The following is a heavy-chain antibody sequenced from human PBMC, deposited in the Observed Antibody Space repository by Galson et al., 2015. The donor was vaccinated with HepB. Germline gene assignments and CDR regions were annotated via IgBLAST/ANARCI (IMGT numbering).Heavy chain of an antibody. Sequence: SLRLSCAASGFTFSSYGMHWVRQAPGKGLEWVAVISYDGSNKYYADSVKGRFTISRDNSKNTLYLQMNSLRAEDTAVYYCAKSCTGGVCLDYWGQGTLVTVSS. CDR1: GFTFSSYG. V-gene: IGHV3-30*18. CDR2: ISYDGSNK. J-gene: IGHJ4*02. D-gene: IGHD2-8*02. CDR3: AKSCTGGVCLDY.